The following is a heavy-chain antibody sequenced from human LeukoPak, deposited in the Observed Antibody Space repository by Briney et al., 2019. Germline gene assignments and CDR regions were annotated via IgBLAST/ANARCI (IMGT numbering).Heavy chain of an antibody. V-gene: IGHV4-59*08. Sequence: SETLSLTCTVSGGSISSYYWSWIRQPPGKGLEWIGYIYYSGSTNYNPSLKSRVTISVDTSKNQFSLKLSSVTAADTAVYYCARVSAAARVTSYYFDYWGQGTLVTVSS. CDR2: IYYSGST. J-gene: IGHJ4*02. CDR3: ARVSAAARVTSYYFDY. D-gene: IGHD6-6*01. CDR1: GGSISSYY.